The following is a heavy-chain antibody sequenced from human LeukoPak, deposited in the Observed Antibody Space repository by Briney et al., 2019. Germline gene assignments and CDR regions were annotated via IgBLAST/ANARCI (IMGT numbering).Heavy chain of an antibody. V-gene: IGHV3-30*02. Sequence: GGSLRLSCAASGFTFSSYGMHWVRQAPGKGLEWVAFIRYDGSNKYYADSVKGRFTISRDNSKNTLYLQMNSLRAEDTAVYYCAKAGRGYDLGGAFDYWGQGTLVTVSS. CDR1: GFTFSSYG. CDR2: IRYDGSNK. CDR3: AKAGRGYDLGGAFDY. J-gene: IGHJ4*02. D-gene: IGHD5-12*01.